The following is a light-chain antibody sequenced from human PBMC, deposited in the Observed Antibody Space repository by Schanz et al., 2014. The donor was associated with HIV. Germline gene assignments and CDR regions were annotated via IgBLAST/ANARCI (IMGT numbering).Light chain of an antibody. V-gene: IGLV2-23*01. J-gene: IGLJ2*01. CDR2: EGS. Sequence: QSALTQPASVSGSPGQSITISCTGTSRDVGSYNLVSWYQQHPGKAPKLMIYEGSKRPSGVSNRFSGSKSGNTASLTISGLQAEDEGEYYCCSYGGSSVVFGGGTKLTVL. CDR1: SRDVGSYNL. CDR3: CSYGGSSVV.